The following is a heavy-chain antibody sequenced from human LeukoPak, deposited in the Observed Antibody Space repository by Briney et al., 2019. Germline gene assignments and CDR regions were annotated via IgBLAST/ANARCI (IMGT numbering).Heavy chain of an antibody. J-gene: IGHJ4*02. CDR3: ARTRKNYYDSSGLFDY. CDR1: GFTFSDYY. V-gene: IGHV3-11*01. Sequence: PGGSLRLSCAASGFTFSDYYMSWLRQAPGKGLEWVSYISSSGSTKYSADSVKGRFTISRDNAKNSLYLQMKSLRAEDTAVYYCARTRKNYYDSSGLFDYWGQGTLVTVSS. CDR2: ISSSGSTK. D-gene: IGHD3-22*01.